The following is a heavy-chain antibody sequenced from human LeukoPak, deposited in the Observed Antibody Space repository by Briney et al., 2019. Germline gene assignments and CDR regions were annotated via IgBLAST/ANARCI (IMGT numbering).Heavy chain of an antibody. V-gene: IGHV4-39*01. Sequence: PSETLSSPAMSLVVPSAAVVAIGAGSASPQGGGLEWIGSIRYIGTTYYNPSLQSRLTISVDNSQNQFSLKLKSVTAADTSMYYCTRQLSWASDTGDSWGQGTLVTVSS. CDR3: TRQLSWASDTGDS. J-gene: IGHJ5*01. CDR1: VVPSAAVVA. CDR2: IRYIGTT. D-gene: IGHD6-13*01.